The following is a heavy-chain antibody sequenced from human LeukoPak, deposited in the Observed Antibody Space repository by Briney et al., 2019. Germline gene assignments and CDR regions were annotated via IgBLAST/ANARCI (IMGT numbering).Heavy chain of an antibody. V-gene: IGHV1-69*02. CDR1: GGTFSSYT. D-gene: IGHD6-19*01. CDR3: ARGRGSGWFDAFDN. J-gene: IGHJ3*02. Sequence: SVKVSCKASGGTFSSYTISWVRQAPGQGLEWMGRIIPILGIANYAQKFQGRVTITADKSTSTAYMELSSLRSEDTAVYYCARGRGSGWFDAFDNWGQGTMVTVSS. CDR2: IIPILGIA.